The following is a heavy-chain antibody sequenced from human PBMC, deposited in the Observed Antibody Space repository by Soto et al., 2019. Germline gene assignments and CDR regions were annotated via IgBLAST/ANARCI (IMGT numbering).Heavy chain of an antibody. CDR1: GFTFSSFA. CDR2: ISYDGSNK. V-gene: IGHV3-30-3*01. CDR3: ARAYDSSMNYFDY. J-gene: IGHJ4*02. Sequence: QVQLVESGGGVVQPGRSLRLSCAASGFTFSSFAIHWVRQAPGKGLEWVSRISYDGSNKYYADSVKGRFTISRDNSKNTLYLQMYSLRAEDTAVYYCARAYDSSMNYFDYWGQGTLVTVSS. D-gene: IGHD3-22*01.